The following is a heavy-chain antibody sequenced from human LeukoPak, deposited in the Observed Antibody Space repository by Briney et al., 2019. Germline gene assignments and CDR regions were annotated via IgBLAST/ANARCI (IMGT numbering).Heavy chain of an antibody. J-gene: IGHJ6*02. Sequence: PGGSLRLSCAASGFTFSSYGMHWVRQAPGKGLEWVAVIWYDGSNKYYADSVKGRFTISRDNSKNTLYLQMNSLRAEDTAVYYCARDPVIFYYYYGMDVWGQGTMVTVSS. CDR2: IWYDGSNK. V-gene: IGHV3-33*01. D-gene: IGHD3-22*01. CDR3: ARDPVIFYYYYGMDV. CDR1: GFTFSSYG.